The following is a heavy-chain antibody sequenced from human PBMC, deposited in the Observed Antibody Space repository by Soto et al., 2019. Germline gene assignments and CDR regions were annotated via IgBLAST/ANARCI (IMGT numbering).Heavy chain of an antibody. CDR2: IRSKTDGGTT. CDR1: GLTFTDAW. D-gene: IGHD5-12*01. Sequence: EVQLVESGGGLVKPGGSLRLSCAASGLTFTDAWMNWVRQAPGKGLEWVGRIRSKTDGGTTDYAAPVEGRFIISRDDSKNTVDLQMNGLKIEDTAVYYCARAHGEDGYNSVWYFDLWGRGTLVTVSS. CDR3: ARAHGEDGYNSVWYFDL. J-gene: IGHJ2*01. V-gene: IGHV3-15*01.